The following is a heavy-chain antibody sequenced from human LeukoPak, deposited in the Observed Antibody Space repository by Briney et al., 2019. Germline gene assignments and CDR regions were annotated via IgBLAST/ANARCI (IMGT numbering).Heavy chain of an antibody. Sequence: SETLSLTCTVSGGSIRSYYRSWIRQPPGKGLEWIGYIPYSGSTTYNPSLKSRVTISVATSKNQFSLNLSSVTAADTAVYYCARVGEMATIRDWGQGTLVSVSS. D-gene: IGHD5-24*01. CDR1: GGSIRSYY. CDR2: IPYSGST. J-gene: IGHJ4*02. CDR3: ARVGEMATIRD. V-gene: IGHV4-59*01.